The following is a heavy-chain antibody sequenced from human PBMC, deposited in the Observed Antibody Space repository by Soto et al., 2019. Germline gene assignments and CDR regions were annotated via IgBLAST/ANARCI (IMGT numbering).Heavy chain of an antibody. CDR2: IYYSGST. J-gene: IGHJ4*02. CDR3: ARHNYGSGSTYFDY. CDR1: GGSISSYY. V-gene: IGHV4-59*08. D-gene: IGHD3-10*01. Sequence: SETLSLTYTVSGGSISSYYWSWIRQPPGKGLEWIGYIYYSGSTNYNPSLKSRVTISVDTSKNQLSLKLNSMTAADTAVYYCARHNYGSGSTYFDYWGQGTLVTVSS.